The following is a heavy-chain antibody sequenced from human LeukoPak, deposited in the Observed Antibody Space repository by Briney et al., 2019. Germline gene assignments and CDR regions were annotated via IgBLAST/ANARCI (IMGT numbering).Heavy chain of an antibody. CDR1: GFTHYSYV. CDR3: AKDSAMAPIDY. J-gene: IGHJ4*02. D-gene: IGHD5-18*01. V-gene: IGHV3-23*01. Sequence: GGSLRLSCAASGFTHYSYVMRGVRPAPGRGLEWVASMCGSGGGTQHADSVRGRFTISRDNSKNALYLQMNSLRAEDTAVYYCAKDSAMAPIDYWGQGTLVTVSS. CDR2: MCGSGGGT.